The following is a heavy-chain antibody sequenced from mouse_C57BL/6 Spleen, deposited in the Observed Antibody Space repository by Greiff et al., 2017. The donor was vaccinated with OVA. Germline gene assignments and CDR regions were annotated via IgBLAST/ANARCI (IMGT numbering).Heavy chain of an antibody. CDR1: GFTFSSYA. V-gene: IGHV5-4*01. D-gene: IGHD1-1*01. J-gene: IGHJ3*01. CDR3: ARDGGIYGSSLAWFAY. Sequence: EVKLMESGGGLVKPGGSLKLSCAASGFTFSSYAMSWVRQTPEKRLEWVATISDGGSYTYYPDNVKGRFTISRDNAKNNLYLQMSHLKSEDTAMYYWARDGGIYGSSLAWFAYWGQGTLVTVSA. CDR2: ISDGGSYT.